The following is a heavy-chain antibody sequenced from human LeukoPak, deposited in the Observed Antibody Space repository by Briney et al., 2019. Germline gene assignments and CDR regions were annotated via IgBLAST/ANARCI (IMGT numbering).Heavy chain of an antibody. CDR3: ARGPSGYYDY. CDR1: GFTFSSYG. V-gene: IGHV3-33*01. CDR2: IWYDGSNK. J-gene: IGHJ4*02. Sequence: GGSLRLSCAVSGFTFSSYGMHWVRQAPAKGLEWVAVIWYDGSNKYYADSVKGRFTISRDNSKNRVYLQMNSLRAEDTAVYYCARGPSGYYDYWGQGTLVTVSS. D-gene: IGHD3-22*01.